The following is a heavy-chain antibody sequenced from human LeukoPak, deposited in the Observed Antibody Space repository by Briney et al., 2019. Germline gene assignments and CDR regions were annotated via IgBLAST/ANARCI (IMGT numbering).Heavy chain of an antibody. CDR1: GGSISSFY. CDR3: AREGDYGDNNWLDP. V-gene: IGHV4-59*01. J-gene: IGHJ5*02. CDR2: VYYSGST. Sequence: PSETLCLTCTVSGGSISSFYWSWIRQPPGKGLEWIGYVYYSGSTNYNPSLKSRVTISVDTSKNQFSLKLSSVTAADTAVYYCAREGDYGDNNWLDPWGQGTLVTVSS. D-gene: IGHD4-17*01.